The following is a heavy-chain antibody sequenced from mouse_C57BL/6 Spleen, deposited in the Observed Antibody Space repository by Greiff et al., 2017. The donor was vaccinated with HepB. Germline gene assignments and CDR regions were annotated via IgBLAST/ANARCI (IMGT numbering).Heavy chain of an antibody. V-gene: IGHV1-18*01. D-gene: IGHD2-1*01. J-gene: IGHJ2*01. CDR3: AREIYYGNYGVFDY. Sequence: EVKLEESGPELVKPGASVKIPCKASGYTFTDYNMDWVKQSHGKSLEWIGDINPNNGGTIYNQKFKGKATLTVDKSSSTAYMELRSLTSEDTAVYYCAREIYYGNYGVFDYWGQGTTLTVSS. CDR2: INPNNGGT. CDR1: GYTFTDYN.